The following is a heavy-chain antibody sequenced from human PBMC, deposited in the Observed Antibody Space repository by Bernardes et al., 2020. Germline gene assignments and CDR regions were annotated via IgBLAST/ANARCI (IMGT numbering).Heavy chain of an antibody. CDR1: GRSISTDY. CDR2: IYYSGSS. J-gene: IGHJ6*03. V-gene: IGHV4-59*01. D-gene: IGHD4-17*01. Sequence: SQTLSLTCIVSGRSISTDYWSWIRQPPGKGLEWIGYIYYSGSSNYNPSLKSRVTISVDTSKNQFSLKLSSVTAADTAVYYCARGVYTNWDYVYYYYMDVWGKGTTVTVSS. CDR3: ARGVYTNWDYVYYYYMDV.